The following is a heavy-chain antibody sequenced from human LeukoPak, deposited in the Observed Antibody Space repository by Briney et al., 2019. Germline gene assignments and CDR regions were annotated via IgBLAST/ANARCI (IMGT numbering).Heavy chain of an antibody. V-gene: IGHV3-7*01. CDR1: GFTFSSYW. J-gene: IGHJ4*02. CDR3: ARDYADYVGYFFFDY. Sequence: PGGSLRLSCAASGFTFSSYWMSWVRQAPGKGLEWVANIKQDGSEKYYVDSVKGRFTISSDNAKNSLYLQMNSLSAEDTAVYYCARDYADYVGYFFFDYWGQGTLVTVSS. CDR2: IKQDGSEK. D-gene: IGHD4-17*01.